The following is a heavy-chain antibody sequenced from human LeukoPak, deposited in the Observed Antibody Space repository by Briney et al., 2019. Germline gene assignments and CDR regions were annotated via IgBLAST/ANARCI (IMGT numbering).Heavy chain of an antibody. CDR3: ARDWGQWLLPHWYFDL. J-gene: IGHJ2*01. CDR1: GFTFSSYG. D-gene: IGHD3-16*01. Sequence: GGTLRLSCAASGFTFSSYGMSWVRQAPGKGLEWVSAISGSGGSTYYADSVKGRFTISRDNSKNTLYLQMNSPRAEDTAVYYCARDWGQWLLPHWYFDLWGRGTLVTVSS. CDR2: ISGSGGST. V-gene: IGHV3-23*01.